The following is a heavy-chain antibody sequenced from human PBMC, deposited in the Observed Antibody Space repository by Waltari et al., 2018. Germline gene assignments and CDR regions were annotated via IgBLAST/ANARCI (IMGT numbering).Heavy chain of an antibody. D-gene: IGHD3-22*01. V-gene: IGHV3-7*01. CDR2: IKQDGSEK. J-gene: IGHJ4*02. CDR3: ARVKVVIPNFDY. CDR1: GFPFSSYW. Sequence: EVQLVESGGGLVQPGGSLRLSCAASGFPFSSYWMSWVRQAPGKGLEWVANIKQDGSEKYYVDSVKGRFTISRDNAKNSLYLQMNSLRAEDTAVYYCARVKVVIPNFDYWGQGTLVTVSS.